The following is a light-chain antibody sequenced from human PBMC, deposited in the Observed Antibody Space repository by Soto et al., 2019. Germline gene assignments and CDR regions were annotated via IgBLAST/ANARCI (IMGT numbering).Light chain of an antibody. J-gene: IGKJ1*01. CDR3: QQSNNWPRT. CDR2: GAS. V-gene: IGKV3-15*01. Sequence: EIVMTQSPATLSVSPGERATLSCRASQSVSSNLAWYQQKPGQAPRLLIYGASIRATGIPARFSGSGSGTEFTLTISSLQSEDFAVYYCQQSNNWPRTFGQGTKVEIK. CDR1: QSVSSN.